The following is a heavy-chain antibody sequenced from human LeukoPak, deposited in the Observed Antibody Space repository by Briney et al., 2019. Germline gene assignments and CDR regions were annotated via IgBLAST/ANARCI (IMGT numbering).Heavy chain of an antibody. Sequence: SETLSLACAVYGGSFSGYYWSWIRQPPEKGLEWVGEINHSGSTNSNPALKTRVTVSVDTSKNQFSLKLSSVTAADTAVYYCARQVAAAQRPFDYWGQGMLVTVSS. CDR1: GGSFSGYY. CDR3: ARQVAAAQRPFDY. V-gene: IGHV4-34*01. CDR2: INHSGST. J-gene: IGHJ4*02. D-gene: IGHD6-13*01.